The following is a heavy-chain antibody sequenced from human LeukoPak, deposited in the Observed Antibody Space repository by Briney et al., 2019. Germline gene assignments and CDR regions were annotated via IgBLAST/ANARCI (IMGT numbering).Heavy chain of an antibody. J-gene: IGHJ4*02. CDR3: ARRQYRSSWYYFDY. CDR1: GFTFSSYA. V-gene: IGHV3-74*01. D-gene: IGHD6-13*01. CDR2: INSDGSTT. Sequence: PGGSLRLSCAASGFTFSSYAMSWVRQAPGKGLVWVSRINSDGSTTNYADSVKGRFTISRDNAKNTLYLQMNSLRAEDTAVYYCARRQYRSSWYYFDYWGQGTLVTVSS.